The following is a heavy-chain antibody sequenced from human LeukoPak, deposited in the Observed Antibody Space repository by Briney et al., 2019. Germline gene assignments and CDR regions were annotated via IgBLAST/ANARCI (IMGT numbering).Heavy chain of an antibody. CDR3: AREGIVESFDI. V-gene: IGHV4-59*01. J-gene: IGHJ3*02. CDR2: IYYSGST. D-gene: IGHD2-15*01. Sequence: SETLSLTCTVSGGSISSYYGSWIRQPPGKGLEWIGYIYYSGSTNYNPSLKSRVTISVDTSKNQFSLKLSSVTAADTAVYYCAREGIVESFDIWGQGTMVTVSS. CDR1: GGSISSYY.